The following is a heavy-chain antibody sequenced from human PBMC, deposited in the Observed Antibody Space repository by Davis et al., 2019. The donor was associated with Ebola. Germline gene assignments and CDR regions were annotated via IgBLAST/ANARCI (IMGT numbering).Heavy chain of an antibody. Sequence: GESLKISCAASGFTFSSYGMHWVRQAPGKGLEWVAVIWYDGSNKYYADSVKGRFTISRDNSKNTLYLQMNSLRAEDTAVDYCARPDDLWAPPYYYGMDVWGQGTTVTVSS. D-gene: IGHD3-3*01. CDR2: IWYDGSNK. V-gene: IGHV3-33*01. CDR3: ARPDDLWAPPYYYGMDV. CDR1: GFTFSSYG. J-gene: IGHJ6*02.